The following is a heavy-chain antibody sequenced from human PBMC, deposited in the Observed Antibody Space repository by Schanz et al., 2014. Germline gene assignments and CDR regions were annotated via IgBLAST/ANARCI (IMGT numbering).Heavy chain of an antibody. CDR1: GFIFSNYG. CDR2: IWSDGSGK. D-gene: IGHD4-17*01. CDR3: ARPRFDYGEVDY. J-gene: IGHJ4*02. V-gene: IGHV3-33*08. Sequence: VQLLESGGGLVQPGGSLRLSCAASGFIFSNYGMHWVRQAPGKGLEWVAVIWSDGSGKYYADSVKGRFTISRDSPKNTLYLQMNSLRAEDTALYYCARPRFDYGEVDYWGQGTLVTVSS.